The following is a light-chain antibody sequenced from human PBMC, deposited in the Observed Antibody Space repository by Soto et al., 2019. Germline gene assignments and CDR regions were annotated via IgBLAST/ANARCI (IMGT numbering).Light chain of an antibody. CDR2: AAS. CDR3: QQSFTTPLT. Sequence: DIQMTQSPSSLSASIGDRVTITCRASQSFISYLNWFHQKPGKAPKLLIYAASTLVSGVPSRFSGSGSGPELTLTISSLQAEDFGTYYCQQSFTTPLTFVGGTRVEI. V-gene: IGKV1-39*01. J-gene: IGKJ4*01. CDR1: QSFISY.